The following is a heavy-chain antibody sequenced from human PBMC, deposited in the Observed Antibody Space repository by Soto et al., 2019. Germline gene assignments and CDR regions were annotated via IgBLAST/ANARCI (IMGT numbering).Heavy chain of an antibody. CDR1: GFTFSNYA. V-gene: IGHV3-30-3*01. CDR2: ISYDGSNK. CDR3: ATGGGAYGGGWFDP. J-gene: IGHJ5*02. D-gene: IGHD5-12*01. Sequence: GGSLRLSCAASGFTFSNYAMHWVRQAPGKGLEWVALISYDGSNKFYADSVKGRFTISRDNSKNTLYLQMNSLRAEDTAVYYSATGGGAYGGGWFDPWGQGTLVTVSS.